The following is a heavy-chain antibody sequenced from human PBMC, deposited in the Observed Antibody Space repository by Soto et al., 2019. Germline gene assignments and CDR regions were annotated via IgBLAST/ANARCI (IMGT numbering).Heavy chain of an antibody. CDR1: GFTFSSYA. J-gene: IGHJ4*02. D-gene: IGHD3-10*01. Sequence: EVQLLESGGGLVQPGGSLRLSCEASGFTFSSYAMSWVRQAPGKGLGWVSAFGVSGDTTYYADSVKGRFTISRDNSKNTLYLQMGSLRAEETAVYYCAKVRRFGELRSLYWGQGTLVTVSS. CDR2: FGVSGDTT. CDR3: AKVRRFGELRSLY. V-gene: IGHV3-23*01.